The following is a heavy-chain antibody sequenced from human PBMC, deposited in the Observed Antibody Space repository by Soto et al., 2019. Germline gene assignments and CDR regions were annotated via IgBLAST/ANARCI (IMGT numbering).Heavy chain of an antibody. CDR2: IDPSDSYT. Sequence: GESLKISCKGSGYSITSYWSSWVRQMPGKGLEWMGRIDPSDSYTNYSPSFQGHGTISADKSISTAYLQWSSLKASDTAMYYCARLAATGPAGKDFDYWGQGTLVTVSS. J-gene: IGHJ4*02. V-gene: IGHV5-10-1*01. CDR1: GYSITSYW. CDR3: ARLAATGPAGKDFDY. D-gene: IGHD6-25*01.